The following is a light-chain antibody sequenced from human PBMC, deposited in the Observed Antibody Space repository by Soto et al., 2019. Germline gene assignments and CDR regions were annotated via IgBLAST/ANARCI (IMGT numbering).Light chain of an antibody. CDR1: SSDIGAYNY. J-gene: IGLJ2*01. CDR2: EVS. V-gene: IGLV2-14*01. CDR3: SSYTSSSTVL. Sequence: QSALTQPASVSGSPGQSITISCTGTSSDIGAYNYVSWYQQHPGKAPKCMIYEVSNRPSGVSNRFSGSKSGNTASLTISELQTQDEGNYYCSSYTSSSTVLFGGGTKVTVL.